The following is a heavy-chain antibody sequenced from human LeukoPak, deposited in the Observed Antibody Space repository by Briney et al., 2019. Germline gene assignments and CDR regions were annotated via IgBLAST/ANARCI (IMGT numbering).Heavy chain of an antibody. D-gene: IGHD6-13*01. Sequence: GGSLRLSCAASGFTFSSYAMSWVRQAPGKGLEWVSAISGSGGSTYYADSVKGRFTISRDNSKNTLYLQMNSLRAEDTALYHCARDFPGIAAAGTSYYYYYMDVWGKGTTVTVSS. J-gene: IGHJ6*03. CDR1: GFTFSSYA. V-gene: IGHV3-23*01. CDR2: ISGSGGST. CDR3: ARDFPGIAAAGTSYYYYYMDV.